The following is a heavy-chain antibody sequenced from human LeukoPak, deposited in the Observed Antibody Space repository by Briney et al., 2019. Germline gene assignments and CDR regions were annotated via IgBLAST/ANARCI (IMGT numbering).Heavy chain of an antibody. CDR3: TTGPVVTYFDY. CDR1: GFTFSNAW. D-gene: IGHD3-22*01. V-gene: IGHV3-15*01. Sequence: PGGSLRLSCAASGFTFSNAWMSWVRQAPGKGLEWVGRIKSKTDGGTTDYAAPVKGRFTISRDDSKDTLYLQMNSLKTEDTAVYYCTTGPVVTYFDYWGQGTLVTVSS. J-gene: IGHJ4*02. CDR2: IKSKTDGGTT.